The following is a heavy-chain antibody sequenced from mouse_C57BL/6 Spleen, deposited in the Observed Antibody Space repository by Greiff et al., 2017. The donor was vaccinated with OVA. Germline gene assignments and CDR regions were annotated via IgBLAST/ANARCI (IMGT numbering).Heavy chain of an antibody. CDR1: GLPFTDFE. Sequence: VQLQQSGAELVRPGASVTLSCKASGLPFTDFEMHWVKQTPVHGPEWIGAFDYEIGGSAFNQKFKGKAILTADKSASTAYMEHRSLTSEDSAVYYCTRYGSSSYYYAMDYWGQGTSVTVSA. D-gene: IGHD1-1*01. V-gene: IGHV1-15*01. CDR3: TRYGSSSYYYAMDY. J-gene: IGHJ4*01. CDR2: FDYEIGGS.